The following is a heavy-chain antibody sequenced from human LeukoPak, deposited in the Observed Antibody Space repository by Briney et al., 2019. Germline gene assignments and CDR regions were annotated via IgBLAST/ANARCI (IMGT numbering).Heavy chain of an antibody. J-gene: IGHJ3*02. V-gene: IGHV4-39*01. CDR2: VYYSGST. CDR1: GDSISSTSYH. CDR3: ASLVGVAVAGWVDGFDI. Sequence: SETLSLTCTVSGDSISSTSYHWGWIRQPPGKGLEWIGSVYYSGSTYYNPSLKSRVTISVDTSKNQFSLRLTCGTAADTAVYYCASLVGVAVAGWVDGFDIWGQGTMVTVSS. D-gene: IGHD6-19*01.